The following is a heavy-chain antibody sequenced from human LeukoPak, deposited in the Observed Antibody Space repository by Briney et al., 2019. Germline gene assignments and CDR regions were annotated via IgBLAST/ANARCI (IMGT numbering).Heavy chain of an antibody. CDR1: GGSISSGSYY. CDR2: IYPSGST. CDR3: ARDQGYCSGGSCSTDAFDI. J-gene: IGHJ3*02. D-gene: IGHD2-15*01. V-gene: IGHV4-30-2*01. Sequence: PSETLSLTCTVSGGSISSGSYYWSWIRQPPGKGLEWIGYIYPSGSTYYNPSLKSRVTISVDRSKNQFSLKLSSVTAADTAVYYCARDQGYCSGGSCSTDAFDIWGQGTMVTVSS.